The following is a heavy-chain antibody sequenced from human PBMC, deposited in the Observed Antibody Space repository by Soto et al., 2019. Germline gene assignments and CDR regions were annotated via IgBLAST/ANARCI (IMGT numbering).Heavy chain of an antibody. D-gene: IGHD2-21*02. V-gene: IGHV1-69*06. CDR2: IIPIFGTA. J-gene: IGHJ5*02. CDR3: ARGGIVVVTATTYNWFDP. Sequence: ASVKVSCKASGGTFSSYAISWVREAPGQGLEWMGGIIPIFGTANYAQKFQGRVTITADKSTSTAYMELSSLRSEDTAVYYCARGGIVVVTATTYNWFDPWGQGTLVTVSS. CDR1: GGTFSSYA.